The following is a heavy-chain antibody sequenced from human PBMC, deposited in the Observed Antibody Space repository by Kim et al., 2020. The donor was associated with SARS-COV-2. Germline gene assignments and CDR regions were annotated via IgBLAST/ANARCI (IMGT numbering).Heavy chain of an antibody. V-gene: IGHV4-34*01. Sequence: SETLSLTCAVYGGSFSGYYWSWIRQPPGKGLEWIGEINHSGSTNYNPSLKSRVTISVDTSKNQFSLKLSSVTAADTAVYYCARGTLRRGYSYGYHYYGM. CDR2: INHSGST. D-gene: IGHD5-18*01. J-gene: IGHJ6*01. CDR3: ARGTLRRGYSYGYHYYGM. CDR1: GGSFSGYY.